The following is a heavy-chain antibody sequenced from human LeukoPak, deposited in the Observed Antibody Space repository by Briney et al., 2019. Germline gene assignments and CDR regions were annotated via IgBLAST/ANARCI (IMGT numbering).Heavy chain of an antibody. J-gene: IGHJ5*02. V-gene: IGHV4-34*01. CDR2: INHSGST. CDR1: GLTFSRYW. Sequence: GSLRPSCAASGLTFSRYWMQWVRQAPGKGLEWIGEINHSGSTNYNPSLKSRVTISVDTSKNQFSLKLSSVTAADTAVYYCARLPSYYDILTWYYYDPWGQGTLVTVSS. D-gene: IGHD3-9*01. CDR3: ARLPSYYDILTWYYYDP.